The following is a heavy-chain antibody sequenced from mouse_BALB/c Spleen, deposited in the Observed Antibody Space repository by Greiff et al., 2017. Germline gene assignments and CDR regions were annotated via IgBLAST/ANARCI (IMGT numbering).Heavy chain of an antibody. Sequence: EVKLVESGGGLVQPGGSLKLSCAASGFTFSIYTMSWVRQTPEKRLEWVAYISNGGGSTYYPDTVKGRFTISRDNAKNTLYLQMSSLKSEDTAMYYCARLGYYFDYWGQGTTLTVSS. CDR3: ARLGYYFDY. J-gene: IGHJ2*01. V-gene: IGHV5-12-2*01. CDR1: GFTFSIYT. CDR2: ISNGGGST.